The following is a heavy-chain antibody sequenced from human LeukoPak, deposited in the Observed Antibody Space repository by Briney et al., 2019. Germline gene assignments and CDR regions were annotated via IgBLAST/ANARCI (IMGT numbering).Heavy chain of an antibody. J-gene: IGHJ4*02. CDR1: GFTFSAYW. V-gene: IGHV3-7*03. D-gene: IGHD4-23*01. Sequence: EGSLRLSCAASGFTFSAYWMSWGRQAPGKGLEWVANIKQDGSDKYYVDPVKGRFTISRDNAKNSLYLQMNSLRAEDTAVYYCARKTVVGSYFDYWGQGTPVTVSS. CDR2: IKQDGSDK. CDR3: ARKTVVGSYFDY.